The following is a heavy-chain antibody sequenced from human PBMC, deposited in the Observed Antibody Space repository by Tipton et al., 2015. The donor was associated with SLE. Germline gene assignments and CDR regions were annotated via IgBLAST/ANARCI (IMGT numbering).Heavy chain of an antibody. CDR2: IYNTGGT. Sequence: TLSLTCAVSDGSISISYWSWIRQPPGKGLEWIGDIYNTGGTNYNPSLKSRVNMSVDTSKNQFSLELTSVTAADTAVYYCARDRHDWFDPWGQGTLVTVSS. CDR3: ARDRHDWFDP. CDR1: DGSISISY. V-gene: IGHV4-4*08. J-gene: IGHJ5*02.